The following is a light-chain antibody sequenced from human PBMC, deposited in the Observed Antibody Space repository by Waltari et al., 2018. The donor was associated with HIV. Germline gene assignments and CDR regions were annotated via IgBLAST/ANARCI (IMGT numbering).Light chain of an antibody. J-gene: IGLJ2*01. V-gene: IGLV3-21*04. CDR2: DDF. CDR1: NLGGKS. Sequence: SYVLTQPSSVSLAPGKTVTITCGGDNLGGKSVHWYQQKPGQAPLLVISDDFDRPSGIPDRFSGSKSETTATLTISGVEAGDEADYYCQVWDITSDRVVFGGGTHLTVL. CDR3: QVWDITSDRVV.